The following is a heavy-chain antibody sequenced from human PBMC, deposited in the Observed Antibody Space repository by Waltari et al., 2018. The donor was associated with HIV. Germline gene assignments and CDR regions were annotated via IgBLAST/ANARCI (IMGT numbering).Heavy chain of an antibody. J-gene: IGHJ6*02. Sequence: QVQLVQSGAEVKKPGASVKVSCTASGYTFTTYYMHWVRQAPGQGLEWMGIINPSGGRTSYAQKFQDRVTMTWDTSTSTVYMELSSLRSEDTAVYYCSRDESILELRTPDYYYYGMDVWGQGTTVTVSS. V-gene: IGHV1-46*01. CDR1: GYTFTTYY. D-gene: IGHD3-3*01. CDR3: SRDESILELRTPDYYYYGMDV. CDR2: INPSGGRT.